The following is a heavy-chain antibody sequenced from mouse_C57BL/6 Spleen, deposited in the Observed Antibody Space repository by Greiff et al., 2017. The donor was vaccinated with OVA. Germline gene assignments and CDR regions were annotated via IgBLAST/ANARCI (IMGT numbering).Heavy chain of an antibody. V-gene: IGHV1-59*01. CDR3: ARKGDDYDGRYAMDY. CDR1: GYTFTSYW. J-gene: IGHJ4*01. Sequence: QVQLQQPGAELVRPGTSVKLSCKASGYTFTSYWMHWVKQRPGQGLEWIGVIDPSDSYTNYNQKFKGKATLTVDTSSSTAYMQLSSLTSEDSAVYYCARKGDDYDGRYAMDYWGQGTSVTVSS. D-gene: IGHD2-4*01. CDR2: IDPSDSYT.